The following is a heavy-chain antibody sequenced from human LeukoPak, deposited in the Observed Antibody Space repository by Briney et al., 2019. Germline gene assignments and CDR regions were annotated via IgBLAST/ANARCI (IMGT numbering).Heavy chain of an antibody. V-gene: IGHV3-53*01. Sequence: GSLRLSCAASGFTVSSNYMSWVRQAPGKGLEWVSVIYSGGSTCYADSVKGRFTISRDNSKNTLYLQMNSLRAEDTAVYYCATQKGYCSSTSCYGAFDIWGPGTMVTVSS. CDR2: IYSGGST. J-gene: IGHJ3*02. CDR3: ATQKGYCSSTSCYGAFDI. D-gene: IGHD2-2*01. CDR1: GFTVSSNY.